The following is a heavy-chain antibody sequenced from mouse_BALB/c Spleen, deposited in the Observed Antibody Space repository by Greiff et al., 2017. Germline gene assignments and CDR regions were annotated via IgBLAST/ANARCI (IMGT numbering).Heavy chain of an antibody. CDR3: ANCGAMVAEAGFAY. CDR2: INPYYDGT. D-gene: IGHD2-2*01. CDR1: GYTFTSYV. J-gene: IGHJ3*01. V-gene: IGHV1-14*01. Sequence: VQLQQSGPELVKPGASVKMSCKASGYTFTSYVMHWVKQKPGQGLEWIGYINPYYDGTKYNEKFKGKATLTSDKSSSTAYMELSSLTSEVSAVDYGANCGAMVAEAGFAYWGQGTLVTVSA.